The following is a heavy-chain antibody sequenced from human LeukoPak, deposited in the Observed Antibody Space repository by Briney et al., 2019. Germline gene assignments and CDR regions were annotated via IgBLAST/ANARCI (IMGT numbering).Heavy chain of an antibody. CDR1: GFTFDDYA. Sequence: PGGSLRLSCAASGFTFDDYAMHWVRQAPGKGLEWVSLISWDGGSTYYADSVKGRFTISRDNSKNTLYLQMNTLRAEDTAVYYCARARGAYCSSTSCYASDYWGQGTLVTVSS. D-gene: IGHD2-2*01. CDR2: ISWDGGST. V-gene: IGHV3-43D*03. CDR3: ARARGAYCSSTSCYASDY. J-gene: IGHJ4*02.